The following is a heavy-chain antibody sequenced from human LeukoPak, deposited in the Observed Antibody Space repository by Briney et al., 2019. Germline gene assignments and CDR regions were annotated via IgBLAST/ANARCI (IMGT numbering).Heavy chain of an antibody. V-gene: IGHV1-69*13. CDR3: ASRYYYDSSGYYYLYFDY. CDR1: GGTFSSYA. J-gene: IGHJ4*02. CDR2: IIPIFGTA. D-gene: IGHD3-22*01. Sequence: ASVKVSYKASGGTFSSYAISWVRQAPGQGLEWMGGIIPIFGTANYAQKFQGRVTITADESTSTAYMELSSLRSEDTAVYYCASRYYYDSSGYYYLYFDYWGQGTLVTVSS.